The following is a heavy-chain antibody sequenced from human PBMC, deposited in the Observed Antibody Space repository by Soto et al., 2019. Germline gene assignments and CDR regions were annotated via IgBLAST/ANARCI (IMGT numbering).Heavy chain of an antibody. CDR1: GDSISGYY. V-gene: IGHV4-59*08. CDR2: IYYSGST. Sequence: QVQLQESGPGLVKPSETLSLTCTVSGDSISGYYWSWIRQPPGKGLEWIGYIYYSGSTNYKPSLKSRVTISIDTSKNQLSLKLSSVTAADTAVYYCARRRIGDYWGQGALVTVSS. CDR3: ARRRIGDY. D-gene: IGHD3-3*01. J-gene: IGHJ4*02.